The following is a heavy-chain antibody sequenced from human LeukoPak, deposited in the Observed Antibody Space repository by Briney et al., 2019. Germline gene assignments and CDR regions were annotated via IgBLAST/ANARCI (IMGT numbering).Heavy chain of an antibody. CDR1: GYTLTELS. Sequence: ASVTVSCKVSGYTLTELSMHWVRQAPGKGLEWMGGFDPEDGETIYAQKFQGRVTMTEDTSTDTAYMELSSLRSEDTAVYYCATLRAEGYDILTGYYLLDYWGQGTLVTVSS. CDR2: FDPEDGET. D-gene: IGHD3-9*01. CDR3: ATLRAEGYDILTGYYLLDY. J-gene: IGHJ4*02. V-gene: IGHV1-24*01.